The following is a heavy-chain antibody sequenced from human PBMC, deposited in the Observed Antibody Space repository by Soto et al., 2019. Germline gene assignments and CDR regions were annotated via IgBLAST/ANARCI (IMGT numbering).Heavy chain of an antibody. CDR3: ARALGRDGYNYYFDY. CDR1: GGTFNSYA. D-gene: IGHD5-12*01. J-gene: IGHJ4*02. V-gene: IGHV1-69*13. Sequence: SVKVSCKASGGTFNSYAISWVRQAPGQGLEWMGGIIPIFGTANYAQKFQGRVTITADESTSTAYMELSSLGSEDTAVYYCARALGRDGYNYYFDYWGQGTLVTV. CDR2: IIPIFGTA.